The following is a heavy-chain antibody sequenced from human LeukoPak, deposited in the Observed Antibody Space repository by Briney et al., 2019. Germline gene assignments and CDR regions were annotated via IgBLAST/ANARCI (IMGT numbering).Heavy chain of an antibody. CDR3: ARDGVLRFLEWLSPTYYYYMDV. CDR1: GYTFTSYY. Sequence: ASVKVSCKASGYTFTSYYMHWVRQAPRQGLEWMGIINPSGGSTSYAQKFQGRVTMTRDTSTSTVYMELSSLRSEDTAVYYCARDGVLRFLEWLSPTYYYYMDVWGKGTTVTVSS. D-gene: IGHD3-3*01. CDR2: INPSGGST. J-gene: IGHJ6*03. V-gene: IGHV1-46*01.